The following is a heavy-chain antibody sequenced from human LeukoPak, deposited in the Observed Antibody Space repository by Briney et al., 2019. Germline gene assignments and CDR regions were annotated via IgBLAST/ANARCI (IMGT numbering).Heavy chain of an antibody. D-gene: IGHD3-10*01. CDR2: INPNSGGT. CDR1: GYTFTGYY. CDR3: ARGPDYYGSGSYYRDWFDP. Sequence: ASVKVSCKASGYTFTGYYMHWVRQAPGQGLEWMGWINPNSGGTNYAKKFQGRVTMTRNTSISTAYMELSSLRSEDTAVYYCARGPDYYGSGSYYRDWFDPWGQGTLVTVSS. V-gene: IGHV1-2*02. J-gene: IGHJ5*02.